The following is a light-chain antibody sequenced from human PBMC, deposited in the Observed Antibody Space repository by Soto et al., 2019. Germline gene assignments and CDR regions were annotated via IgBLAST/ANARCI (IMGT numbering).Light chain of an antibody. V-gene: IGLV2-14*03. J-gene: IGLJ1*01. CDR1: SSDVGAYTF. Sequence: QSALTQPASVSGSPGQSITISCTGTSSDVGAYTFVSWYQQHPGKVPKLMIFDVSRRPSGVSDRFSGSKSGNTASLTISGLQAEDEGDYYCSSYTTSSTHGFGSGTKVTVL. CDR2: DVS. CDR3: SSYTTSSTHG.